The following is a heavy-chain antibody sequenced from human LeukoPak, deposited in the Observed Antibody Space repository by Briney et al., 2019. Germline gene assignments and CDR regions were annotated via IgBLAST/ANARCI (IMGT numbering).Heavy chain of an antibody. CDR3: ARYISGTSQVFDY. Sequence: PSETLSLTCTVSGGSISSYYWRWIRQPPGKGLEWIGYIYYSGSTNYNPSFKSRVTISVDTSKNQFSLKLSSVTAADTAVYYCARYISGTSQVFDYWGQGTLVTVSS. CDR1: GGSISSYY. D-gene: IGHD1-20*01. CDR2: IYYSGST. V-gene: IGHV4-59*01. J-gene: IGHJ4*02.